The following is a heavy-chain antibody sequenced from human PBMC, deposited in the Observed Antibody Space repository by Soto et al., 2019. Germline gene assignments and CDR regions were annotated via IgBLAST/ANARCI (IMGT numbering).Heavy chain of an antibody. CDR1: GFTFSDSY. D-gene: IGHD3-10*01. V-gene: IGHV3-11*01. CDR3: ARVSWGEKYGMDV. J-gene: IGHJ6*02. Sequence: GGSLRLSCAASGFTFSDSYMSWIRQAPGKGLEWISYITVSGNTVYYADSLKGRFTISRDNAKNSLYLKMNRLRAEDTAVYYCARVSWGEKYGMDVWGQGTTVTVSS. CDR2: ITVSGNTV.